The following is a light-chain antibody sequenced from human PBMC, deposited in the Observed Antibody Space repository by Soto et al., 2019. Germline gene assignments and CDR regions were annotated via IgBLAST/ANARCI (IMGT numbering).Light chain of an antibody. CDR1: QSVNSN. Sequence: EIAMTQSPATLSVSPGERATLSCRASQSVNSNLAWYQQKPCQAPRLLSYGVSTRAHDIPARLSSSESGTEFPVTIRRLQSEDFAVYYCQQYNNWPLTFGGGTKVEIK. J-gene: IGKJ4*01. CDR2: GVS. V-gene: IGKV3-15*01. CDR3: QQYNNWPLT.